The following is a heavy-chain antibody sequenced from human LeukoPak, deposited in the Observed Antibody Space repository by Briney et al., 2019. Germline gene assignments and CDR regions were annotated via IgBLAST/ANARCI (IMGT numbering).Heavy chain of an antibody. Sequence: ASVKVSCKVSGYTLTELSMHWVRQAPGKGLEWMGGFDPEDGETIYAQKFQGRVTMTEDTSTDTAYMELSSLRSEDTAVYYCATERITMVRGDPSGYFDYCGQGTLVTVSS. D-gene: IGHD3-10*01. CDR1: GYTLTELS. CDR2: FDPEDGET. V-gene: IGHV1-24*01. J-gene: IGHJ4*02. CDR3: ATERITMVRGDPSGYFDY.